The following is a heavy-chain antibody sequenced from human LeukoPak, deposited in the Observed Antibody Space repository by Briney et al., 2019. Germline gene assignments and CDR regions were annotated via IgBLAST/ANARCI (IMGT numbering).Heavy chain of an antibody. CDR3: ARDQYSGSYYTYYYYYMDV. CDR1: GYTFTSYG. D-gene: IGHD1-26*01. V-gene: IGHV1-18*01. CDR2: ISAYNRNT. Sequence: GASVKVSCKASGYTFTSYGISWVRQATGQGLEWMGWISAYNRNTNYAQKLQGRVTMTTDTSTSTAYMELRSLRSDDTAVYYCARDQYSGSYYTYYYYYMDVWGKGTTVTVSS. J-gene: IGHJ6*03.